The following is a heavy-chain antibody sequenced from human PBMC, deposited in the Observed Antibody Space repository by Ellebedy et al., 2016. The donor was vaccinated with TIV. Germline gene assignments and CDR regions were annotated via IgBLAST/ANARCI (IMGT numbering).Heavy chain of an antibody. V-gene: IGHV3-23*01. CDR2: ISGSGGST. J-gene: IGHJ4*02. D-gene: IGHD6-19*01. Sequence: PGGSLRLSCAASGFTFSSYAMSWVRQAQGKGLEWVSAISGSGGSTYYADSVKGRFTISRDNSKNTLYLQMNSLRAEDTAVYYCAKWGSGWYSFDYWGQGTLVTVSS. CDR3: AKWGSGWYSFDY. CDR1: GFTFSSYA.